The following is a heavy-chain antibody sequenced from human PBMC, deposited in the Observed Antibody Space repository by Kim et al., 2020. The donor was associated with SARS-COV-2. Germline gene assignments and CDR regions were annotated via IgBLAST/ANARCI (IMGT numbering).Heavy chain of an antibody. J-gene: IGHJ6*02. D-gene: IGHD2-15*01. CDR2: ST. V-gene: IGHV3-43*01. CDR3: AKGGRNGMDG. Sequence: STYYADSVKGRCTISRDNSKNSLYLQMNSLRTEDTALYYCAKGGRNGMDGWGQGTTVTVSS.